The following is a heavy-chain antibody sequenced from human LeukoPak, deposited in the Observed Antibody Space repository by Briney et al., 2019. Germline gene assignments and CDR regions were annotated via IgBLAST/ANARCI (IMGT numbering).Heavy chain of an antibody. CDR1: GGSFSGYY. D-gene: IGHD6-19*01. CDR2: INHSGST. V-gene: IGHV4-34*01. CDR3: ARDAAAGLDY. J-gene: IGHJ4*02. Sequence: PSETLSLTCAVYGGSFSGYYWSWIRQPPGKGLEWIGEINHSGSTNYNPSLKSRVTISVDTSKNQFSLKLSSVTAADTAVYYCARDAAAGLDYWGQGTLSPSPQ.